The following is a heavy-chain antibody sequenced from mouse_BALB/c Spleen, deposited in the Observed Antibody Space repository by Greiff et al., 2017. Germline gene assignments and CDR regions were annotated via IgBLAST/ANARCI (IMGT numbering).Heavy chain of an antibody. V-gene: IGHV1-87*01. Sequence: QVQLKESGAELARPGASVKLSCKASGYTFTSYWMQWVKQRPGQGLEWIGAIYPGDGDTRYTQKFKGKATLTADKSSSTAYMQLSSLTSEDSAVYYCARYRYDGYYAMDYWGQGTSVTVSS. CDR1: GYTFTSYW. CDR2: IYPGDGDT. J-gene: IGHJ4*01. CDR3: ARYRYDGYYAMDY. D-gene: IGHD2-14*01.